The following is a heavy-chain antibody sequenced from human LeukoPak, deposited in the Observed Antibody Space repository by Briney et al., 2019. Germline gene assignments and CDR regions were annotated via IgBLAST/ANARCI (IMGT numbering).Heavy chain of an antibody. V-gene: IGHV4-59*08. Sequence: SETLSLTCTVSGGSISSYYWSWIRQPPGKGLEWIGYIYYSGSTNYNPSLKSRVTISVDTSKNQFSLKLSSVTAADTAVYYCARSPDILTGYYRPHGAFDIWGQGTMVTVSS. D-gene: IGHD3-9*01. CDR3: ARSPDILTGYYRPHGAFDI. J-gene: IGHJ3*02. CDR1: GGSISSYY. CDR2: IYYSGST.